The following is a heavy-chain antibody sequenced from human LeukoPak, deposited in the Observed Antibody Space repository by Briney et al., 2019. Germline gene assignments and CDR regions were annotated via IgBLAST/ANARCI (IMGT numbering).Heavy chain of an antibody. V-gene: IGHV1-18*04. CDR1: GYTFTSYG. CDR3: ARMVTMVRALDY. CDR2: ISAYNGNT. D-gene: IGHD3-10*01. Sequence: ASVKVSCKASGYTFTSYGISWVRQAPGQGLEGMGWISAYNGNTNYAQKLQGRVTMTTDTSTSTAYMELRSLRSDDTAVYYCARMVTMVRALDYWGQGTLVTVSS. J-gene: IGHJ4*02.